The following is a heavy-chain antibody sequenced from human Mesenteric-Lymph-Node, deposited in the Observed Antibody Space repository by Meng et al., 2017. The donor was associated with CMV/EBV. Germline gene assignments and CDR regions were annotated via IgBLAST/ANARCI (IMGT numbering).Heavy chain of an antibody. J-gene: IGHJ4*02. V-gene: IGHV3-74*01. CDR3: AKDFTRIAVARFDY. D-gene: IGHD6-19*01. Sequence: GGSLRLSCAASGFTFRSYWMHWVRQGPGKGPVWVSRINSDGTTTNYADSVKGRFAISRDNAKNTLYLQMNSLRAEDTAVYYCAKDFTRIAVARFDYWGQGTLVTVSS. CDR1: GFTFRSYW. CDR2: INSDGTTT.